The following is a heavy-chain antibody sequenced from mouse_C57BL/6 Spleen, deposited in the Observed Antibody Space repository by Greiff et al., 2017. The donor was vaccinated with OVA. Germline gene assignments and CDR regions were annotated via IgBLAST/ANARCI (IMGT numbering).Heavy chain of an antibody. CDR1: GFTFSDYG. CDR3: ARRCSTIVTTRTNWYFDV. V-gene: IGHV5-17*01. D-gene: IGHD2-5*01. CDR2: ISSGSSTI. Sequence: EVMLVESGGGLVKPGGSLKLSCAASGFTFSDYGMHWVRQAPEKGLEWVAYISSGSSTIYYADTVKGRFTISRDNAKNTLFLQMISLRSEDTAMYYCARRCSTIVTTRTNWYFDVWGTGTTVTVSS. J-gene: IGHJ1*03.